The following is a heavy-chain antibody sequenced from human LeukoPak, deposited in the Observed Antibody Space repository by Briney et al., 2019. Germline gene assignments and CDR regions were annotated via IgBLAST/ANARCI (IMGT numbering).Heavy chain of an antibody. CDR1: GASISSGDYY. Sequence: SETLSLTCTVSGASISSGDYYWSWIRQPPGEGLEWIGYIYYSGTTNYNPSLKTRVTISVDTSKNQFSLKLSSVTAADTAVYYCARGPNYVWGSYRYFDHWGQGILVTVSS. V-gene: IGHV4-30-4*01. J-gene: IGHJ4*02. CDR3: ARGPNYVWGSYRYFDH. CDR2: IYYSGTT. D-gene: IGHD3-16*02.